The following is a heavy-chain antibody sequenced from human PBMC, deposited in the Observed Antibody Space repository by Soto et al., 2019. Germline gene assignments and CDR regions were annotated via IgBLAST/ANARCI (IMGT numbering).Heavy chain of an antibody. CDR1: GGTFSSYA. Sequence: SVKVSCKASGGTFSSYAISWVRQAPGQGLEWMGGIIPIFGTANYAQKFQGRVTITADESTSTAYMELSSLGSEDTAVYYCAREEEQWLVRGYGMDVWGQGTTVTVSS. CDR3: AREEEQWLVRGYGMDV. CDR2: IIPIFGTA. J-gene: IGHJ6*02. D-gene: IGHD6-19*01. V-gene: IGHV1-69*13.